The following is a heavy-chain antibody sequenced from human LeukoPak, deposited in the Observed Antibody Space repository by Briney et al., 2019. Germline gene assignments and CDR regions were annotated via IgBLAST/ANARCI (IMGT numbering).Heavy chain of an antibody. CDR2: ISGSGGST. V-gene: IGHV3-23*01. CDR3: ANGALNKASSGMDV. D-gene: IGHD1/OR15-1a*01. J-gene: IGHJ6*02. CDR1: GFTFSSYA. Sequence: GGSLRLSCAASGFTFSSYAISWVRQAPGKGLEWVSAISGSGGSTYYADSVKGRFTISRDNSKNPLYLQMNSLRAEDTAVYYCANGALNKASSGMDVWGQGTTVTVSS.